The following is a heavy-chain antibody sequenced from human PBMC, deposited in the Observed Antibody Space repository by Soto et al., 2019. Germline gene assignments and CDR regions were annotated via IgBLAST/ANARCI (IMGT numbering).Heavy chain of an antibody. CDR2: IKQDGSEK. CDR1: GFTFSSYW. D-gene: IGHD1-26*01. J-gene: IGHJ6*02. V-gene: IGHV3-7*01. Sequence: PGGSLRLSCAASGFTFSSYWMSWVRQAPGKGLEWVANIKQDGSEKYYVDSVKGRFTISRDNAKNSLYLQMNSLRAEDTAVYYCARAIRQWEPRPGGMDVWGQGTTVTVSS. CDR3: ARAIRQWEPRPGGMDV.